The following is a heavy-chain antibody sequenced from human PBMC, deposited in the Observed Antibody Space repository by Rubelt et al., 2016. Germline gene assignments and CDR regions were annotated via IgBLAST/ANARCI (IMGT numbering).Heavy chain of an antibody. CDR1: GGTFSSYA. Sequence: QVQLVQSGAEVKKPGSSVKVSCKASGGTFSSYAISWVRQAPGQGLEWMGRIIPILGIANYAQKFQGRVRITADKSTSTAYMELGSLRSEDTAVYYCARGVEYYYGSGTNWFDPWGQGTLVTVSS. D-gene: IGHD3-10*01. V-gene: IGHV1-69*04. J-gene: IGHJ5*02. CDR3: ARGVEYYYGSGTNWFDP. CDR2: IIPILGIA.